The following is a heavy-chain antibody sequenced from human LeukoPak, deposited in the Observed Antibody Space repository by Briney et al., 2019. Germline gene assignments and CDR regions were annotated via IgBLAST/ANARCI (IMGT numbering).Heavy chain of an antibody. CDR2: ISYDGSQY. V-gene: IGHV3-30*04. CDR1: GFTFSSYA. J-gene: IGHJ4*02. D-gene: IGHD3-10*02. Sequence: GGSLRLSCAASGFTFSSYAMHWVRQAPGKGLEWVAVISYDGSQYYYGDSVKGRFTISRDNSRNTLDLQLNSLTADDTAVYYCARDAYLRGVPDGFFDYWGQGALVTVSS. CDR3: ARDAYLRGVPDGFFDY.